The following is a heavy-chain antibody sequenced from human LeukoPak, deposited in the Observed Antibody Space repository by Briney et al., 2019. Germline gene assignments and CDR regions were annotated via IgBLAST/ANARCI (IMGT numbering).Heavy chain of an antibody. CDR1: GFTFSTNF. J-gene: IGHJ4*02. V-gene: IGHV3-66*02. CDR3: AREGRYGILTGYYPLNN. CDR2: IYIDGKT. D-gene: IGHD3-9*01. Sequence: GGSLRLSCAASGFTFSTNFMSWVRLAPGKGLECVSVIYIDGKTFCADSVKGRFTISRDNPRNTLYLQMNSLRPEDTAVYYCAREGRYGILTGYYPLNNWGQGARVTVSS.